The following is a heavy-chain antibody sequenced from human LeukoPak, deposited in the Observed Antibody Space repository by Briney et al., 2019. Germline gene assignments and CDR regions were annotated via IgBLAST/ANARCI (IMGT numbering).Heavy chain of an antibody. V-gene: IGHV4-39*07. Sequence: SETLSLTCIVSGGSISSTTYYWGWIRQPPGKRLEWIGSIYYSGNTYYNPSLKSRVTISIDTSKNQFSLKLNSVTAADTAVYYCAKHRGAAGWRSFDIWGQGTMVTVSS. CDR1: GGSISSTTYY. CDR3: AKHRGAAGWRSFDI. D-gene: IGHD6-13*01. CDR2: IYYSGNT. J-gene: IGHJ3*02.